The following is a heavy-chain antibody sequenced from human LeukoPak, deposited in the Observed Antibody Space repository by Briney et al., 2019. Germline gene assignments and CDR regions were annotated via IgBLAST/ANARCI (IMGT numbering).Heavy chain of an antibody. CDR1: GFMFSSNW. Sequence: GGSLTLSCAASGFMFSSNWMSWVRLAPGKGLEWVANIKEDGTETYYVDSVKGRFTISRDNAKNSLYLQMNSLRVEDTAVYYCAKEGRSLQTYWGQGTLVTVSS. J-gene: IGHJ4*02. CDR2: IKEDGTET. V-gene: IGHV3-7*03. CDR3: AKEGRSLQTY. D-gene: IGHD5-24*01.